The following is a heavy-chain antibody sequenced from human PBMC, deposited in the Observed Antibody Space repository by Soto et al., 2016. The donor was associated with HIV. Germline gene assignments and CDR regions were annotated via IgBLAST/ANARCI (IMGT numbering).Heavy chain of an antibody. CDR1: GFTFSGFA. CDR3: TRLLRRFGESHYTNWFDP. J-gene: IGHJ5*02. Sequence: EVQLVESGGGLVQPGGSLKLSCAASGFTFSGFAMHWVRQASGKGLEWVGRIRSKANSYATAYAASVKGRFTISRDDSKNTAYLQMNSLKTEDTAVYYCTRLLRRFGESHYTNWFDPWGQGTLVTVSS. CDR2: IRSKANSYAT. D-gene: IGHD3-10*01. V-gene: IGHV3-73*01.